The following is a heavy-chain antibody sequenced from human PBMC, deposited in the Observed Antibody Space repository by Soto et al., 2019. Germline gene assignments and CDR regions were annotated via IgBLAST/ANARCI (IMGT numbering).Heavy chain of an antibody. CDR2: ISYDGSNK. CDR3: AKDRGTGTRYYFDY. Sequence: QVQLVESGGGVVQPGRSLRLSCAASGFTFSSYGMHWVRQAPGKGLEWVAVISYDGSNKYYADSVKGRFTISRDNSKNTLYLQMNSLRAEDTAVYYCAKDRGTGTRYYFDYWGQGALVTVSS. D-gene: IGHD1-1*01. CDR1: GFTFSSYG. V-gene: IGHV3-30*18. J-gene: IGHJ4*02.